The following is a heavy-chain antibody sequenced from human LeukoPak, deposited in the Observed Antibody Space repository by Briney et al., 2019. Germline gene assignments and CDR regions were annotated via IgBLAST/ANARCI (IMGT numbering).Heavy chain of an antibody. J-gene: IGHJ5*02. CDR3: ARDKDYYYGSRSYGHNWFDP. Sequence: PSETLSLTCTVSGYSISSGYYWGWIRQPPGKGLEWIGSIYHSGSTYYNPSLKSRVTISVDTSKNQFSLKLSSVTAADTAVYYCARDKDYYYGSRSYGHNWFDPWGQGTLVTVSS. CDR2: IYHSGST. D-gene: IGHD3-10*01. V-gene: IGHV4-38-2*02. CDR1: GYSISSGYY.